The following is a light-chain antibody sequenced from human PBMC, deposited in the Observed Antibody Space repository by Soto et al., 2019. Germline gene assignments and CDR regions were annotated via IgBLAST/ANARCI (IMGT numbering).Light chain of an antibody. Sequence: EIVLTQSPATLSLSPGERATLSCRASQRVRSYLAWYQQKPGQAPRLLIYDASNRATGIPARFSGSGSGTDFTLTISSLEPEDFTVYYCQQRSNWPLFGPGTKVDIK. J-gene: IGKJ3*01. CDR2: DAS. CDR3: QQRSNWPL. V-gene: IGKV3-11*01. CDR1: QRVRSY.